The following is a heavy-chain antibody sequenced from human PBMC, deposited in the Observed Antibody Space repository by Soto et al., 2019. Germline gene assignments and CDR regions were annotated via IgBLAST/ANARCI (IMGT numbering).Heavy chain of an antibody. Sequence: PGGSLRLSCAASGFTFSSYAMHWVRQAPGKGLEWVAVISYDGSNKYYADSVKGRFTISRDNSKNTLYLQMNSLRAEDTAVYYCARDMLGVGGRHLGAFDIWGQGTMVTVSS. J-gene: IGHJ3*02. CDR2: ISYDGSNK. CDR1: GFTFSSYA. D-gene: IGHD1-26*01. V-gene: IGHV3-30-3*01. CDR3: ARDMLGVGGRHLGAFDI.